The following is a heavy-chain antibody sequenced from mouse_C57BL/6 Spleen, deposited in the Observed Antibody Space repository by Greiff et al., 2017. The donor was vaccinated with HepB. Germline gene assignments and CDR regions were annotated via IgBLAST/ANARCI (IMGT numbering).Heavy chain of an antibody. CDR3: ARSIYYYGSYAMDY. CDR2: IRNKANGYTT. D-gene: IGHD1-1*01. V-gene: IGHV7-3*01. CDR1: GFTFTDYY. Sequence: EVKLVESGGGLVQPGGSLSLSCAASGFTFTDYYMSWVRQPPGKALEWLGFIRNKANGYTTEYSASVKGRFTISRDNSQSILYLQMNALRAEDSATYYCARSIYYYGSYAMDYWGQGTSVTVSS. J-gene: IGHJ4*01.